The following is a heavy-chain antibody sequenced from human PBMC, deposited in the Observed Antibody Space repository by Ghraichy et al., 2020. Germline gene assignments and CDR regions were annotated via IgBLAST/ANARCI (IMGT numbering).Heavy chain of an antibody. D-gene: IGHD1-26*01. CDR1: GFTFSSYA. Sequence: LSLTCAASGFTFSSYAMSWVRQAPGKGLEWVSAISGSGGSTYYADSVKGRFTISRGNSKNTLYLQMNSLRAEDTAVYYCAKDHPVGATTSYPPRYFDYWGQGTLVTVSS. CDR2: ISGSGGST. V-gene: IGHV3-23*01. J-gene: IGHJ4*02. CDR3: AKDHPVGATTSYPPRYFDY.